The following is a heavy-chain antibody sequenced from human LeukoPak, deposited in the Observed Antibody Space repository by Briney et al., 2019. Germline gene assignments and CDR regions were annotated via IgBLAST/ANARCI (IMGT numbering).Heavy chain of an antibody. D-gene: IGHD6-19*01. CDR1: GFTFSSYG. CDR2: ISYDGSNK. V-gene: IGHV3-30*03. Sequence: PGRSLRLSCAASGFTFSSYGMHWVRQAPGKGLEWVAVISYDGSNKYYAGSVKGRFTISRDNSKNTLYLQMNSLRAEDTAVYYCARGYSSGWYFGYWGQGTLVTVSS. J-gene: IGHJ4*02. CDR3: ARGYSSGWYFGY.